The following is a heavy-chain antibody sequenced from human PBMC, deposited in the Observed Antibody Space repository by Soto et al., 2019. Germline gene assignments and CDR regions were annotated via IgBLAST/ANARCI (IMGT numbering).Heavy chain of an antibody. D-gene: IGHD3-22*01. CDR1: GFTFSNAW. Sequence: EVQLVESGGGLVKPGGSLRLSCAASGFTFSNAWINWVRQAPGKGLEWVGRIKSKTDGGTTDYAEPVKGRFAISRDDSNNMVYLQMNSLKIEDTAVYYCTTDSYSTIIIVRFDHWGHGTLVTVSP. V-gene: IGHV3-15*07. CDR2: IKSKTDGGTT. J-gene: IGHJ4*01. CDR3: TTDSYSTIIIVRFDH.